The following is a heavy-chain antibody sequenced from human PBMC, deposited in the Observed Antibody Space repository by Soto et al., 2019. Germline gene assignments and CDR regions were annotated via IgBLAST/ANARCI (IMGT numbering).Heavy chain of an antibody. V-gene: IGHV1-18*01. Sequence: QVQLVQSGAEVKKPGASVKVSCKTSGYPFTSYGINWVRQAPGQGPEWMGWISAYDDKTIYSQKFQGRVTLTADTSTTTAYMELRGLIFDDTAVYYCAIVRLIAVTSPLRNWGQGTLVTVSS. CDR3: AIVRLIAVTSPLRN. D-gene: IGHD4-4*01. CDR1: GYPFTSYG. J-gene: IGHJ4*02. CDR2: ISAYDDKT.